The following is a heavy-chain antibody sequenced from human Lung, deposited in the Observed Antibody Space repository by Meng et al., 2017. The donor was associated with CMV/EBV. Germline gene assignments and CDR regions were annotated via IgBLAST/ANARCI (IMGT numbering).Heavy chain of an antibody. J-gene: IGHJ6*02. V-gene: IGHV3-48*04. CDR1: GFTFSTYS. D-gene: IGHD2-21*02. CDR3: ARACLSDNYYYGMDV. CDR2: ISSASSTI. Sequence: SXAASGFTFSTYSMSWVRQAPGKGLEWVSYISSASSTIYYADSVKGRFTISRDNANKSLFLQLNSLRAEDTALYYCARACLSDNYYYGMDVWGQGTXVTVSS.